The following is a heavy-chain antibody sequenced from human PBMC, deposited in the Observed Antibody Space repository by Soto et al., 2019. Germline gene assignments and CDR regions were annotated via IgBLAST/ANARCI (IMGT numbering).Heavy chain of an antibody. Sequence: EVQLVESGGGLVQPGGSLRLSCAASGFTFSDYWMHWVSQTPGKGLMWISRIHNDGRSTDNADSVKGRFTISRDNARNTLYLQMNSARAEDTAVYYCARATWQNDLDSWGQGTLVTVSS. J-gene: IGHJ4*02. CDR1: GFTFSDYW. CDR3: ARATWQNDLDS. V-gene: IGHV3-74*01. CDR2: IHNDGRST.